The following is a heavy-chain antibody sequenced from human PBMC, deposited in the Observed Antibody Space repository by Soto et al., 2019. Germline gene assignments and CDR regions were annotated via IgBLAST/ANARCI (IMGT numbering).Heavy chain of an antibody. CDR1: GFTFNSYD. CDR3: AKIGIPDYYESSRYTY. CDR2: ISYDGNSK. J-gene: IGHJ4*02. V-gene: IGHV3-30*18. Sequence: PGGSLRLSCAASGFTFNSYDMHWVRQAPGKGLEWVAVISYDGNSKYYADSVKGRFTISRDNSKNTLYLQMNSLRAEDTAVYYCAKIGIPDYYESSRYTYWGQGTLVTVSS. D-gene: IGHD3-22*01.